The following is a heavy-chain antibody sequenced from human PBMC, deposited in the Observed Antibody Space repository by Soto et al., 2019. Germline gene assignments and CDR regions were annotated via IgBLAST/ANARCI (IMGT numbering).Heavy chain of an antibody. CDR2: ILPIFGTA. CDR3: ARGHEFGGNSDALDI. J-gene: IGHJ3*02. V-gene: IGHV1-69*14. D-gene: IGHD2-21*02. CDR1: GGTFSTSS. Sequence: QVLLVQSGAEMKKPGSSVKVSCKASGGTFSTSSINWVRQAPGQRPEWMGNILPIFGTADYAQKFQGRVTITADKSTNTAYMELRSLLSEDTAVYYCARGHEFGGNSDALDIWGQGTVVTVSS.